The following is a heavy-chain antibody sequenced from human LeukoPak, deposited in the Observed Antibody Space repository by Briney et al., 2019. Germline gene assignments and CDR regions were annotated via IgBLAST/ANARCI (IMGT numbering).Heavy chain of an antibody. J-gene: IGHJ6*03. Sequence: SETLSLTCAVYGGSFSGYYWSWIRQPPGKGLEWIGEINHSGSTNYNPSLKSRVTISVDTSKNQFSLKLSSVTAADTAVYYCARLTYYYGSGSYYNWNYYYYYMDVWGKGTTVTVSS. CDR2: INHSGST. CDR3: ARLTYYYGSGSYYNWNYYYYYMDV. CDR1: GGSFSGYY. D-gene: IGHD3-10*01. V-gene: IGHV4-34*01.